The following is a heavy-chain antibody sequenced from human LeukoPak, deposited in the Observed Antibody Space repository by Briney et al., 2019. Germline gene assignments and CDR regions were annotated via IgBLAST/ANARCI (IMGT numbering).Heavy chain of an antibody. Sequence: ASVKVSCKASGYTFTGYYMHWVRQAPGQGLEWMGWINPNSGGTNYAQKFQGRVTMTRDTSISTAYMELSRLRSDDTAVYYCARDSRGSAGFRDFDYWGQGTLLTVSS. CDR3: ARDSRGSAGFRDFDY. D-gene: IGHD6-13*01. V-gene: IGHV1-2*02. CDR2: INPNSGGT. J-gene: IGHJ4*02. CDR1: GYTFTGYY.